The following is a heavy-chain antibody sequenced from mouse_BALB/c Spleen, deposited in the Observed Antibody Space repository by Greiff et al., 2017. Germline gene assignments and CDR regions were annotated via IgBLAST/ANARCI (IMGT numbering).Heavy chain of an antibody. V-gene: IGHV1S81*02. CDR1: GYTFTSYY. CDR2: INPSNGGT. J-gene: IGHJ4*01. Sequence: QVQLQQSGAELVKPGASVKLSCKASGYTFTSYYMYWVKQRPGQGLEWIGEINPSNGGTNFNEKFKSKATLTVDKSSSTAYMQLSSLTSEDSAVYYCTRGYGSSYHYYAMDYWGQGTSVTVSS. D-gene: IGHD1-1*01. CDR3: TRGYGSSYHYYAMDY.